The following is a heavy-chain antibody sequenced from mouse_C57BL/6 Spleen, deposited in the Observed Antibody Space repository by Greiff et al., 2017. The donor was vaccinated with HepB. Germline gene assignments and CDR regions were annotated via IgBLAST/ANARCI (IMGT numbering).Heavy chain of an antibody. D-gene: IGHD1-1*01. CDR2: IHPNSGST. CDR3: ARGYYGSSYEGDFDY. Sequence: QVQLQQPGAELVKPGASVKLSCKASGYTFTSYWMHWVKQRPGQGLEWIGMIHPNSGSTNYNEKFKSKATLTVDKSSSTAYMQLSSLTSEDSAVYYCARGYYGSSYEGDFDYWGQGTTLTVSS. V-gene: IGHV1-64*01. J-gene: IGHJ2*01. CDR1: GYTFTSYW.